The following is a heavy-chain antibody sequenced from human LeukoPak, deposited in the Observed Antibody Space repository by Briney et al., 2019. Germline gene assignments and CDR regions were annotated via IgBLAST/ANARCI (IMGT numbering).Heavy chain of an antibody. J-gene: IGHJ4*02. V-gene: IGHV1-2*02. CDR3: IYDSSGYWSDY. CDR2: INRNSGGT. CDR1: GYTFTGYY. D-gene: IGHD3-22*01. Sequence: ASVKVSCKASGYTFTGYYMHWVRQAPGQGLEWMGWINRNSGGTNYAQKFQGRVTMTRDTSISTAYMELSRLRSDDTAVYYCIYDSSGYWSDYWGQGTLVTVSS.